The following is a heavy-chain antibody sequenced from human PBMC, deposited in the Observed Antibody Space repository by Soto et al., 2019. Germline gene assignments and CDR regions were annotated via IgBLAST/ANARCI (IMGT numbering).Heavy chain of an antibody. V-gene: IGHV4-34*01. D-gene: IGHD3-9*01. J-gene: IGHJ5*02. CDR3: ARRYSDLLLSGRSWFDP. CDR2: INHSGST. Sequence: SETLSHTCALSPVSFSGALWTTIRKPPGKGLEWIGEINHSGSTNYNPSLKSRVTISVDTSKNQFSLKLSSVTAADTAVYYCARRYSDLLLSGRSWFDPWGQGTLVTVS. CDR1: PVSFSGAL.